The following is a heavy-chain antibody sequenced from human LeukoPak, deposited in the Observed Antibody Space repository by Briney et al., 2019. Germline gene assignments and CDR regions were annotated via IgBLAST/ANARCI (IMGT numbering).Heavy chain of an antibody. Sequence: GASVKVSCKASGYTFTDYYMHWVQPAPGKGLEWMGRVDPEHGETVYAERFQGRVTITADTSTDTAYMELSSLRSEDTAVYYCATLLKRTGDTPFYWGQGTLVTVSS. D-gene: IGHD5-18*01. CDR1: GYTFTDYY. CDR3: ATLLKRTGDTPFY. J-gene: IGHJ4*02. CDR2: VDPEHGET. V-gene: IGHV1-69-2*01.